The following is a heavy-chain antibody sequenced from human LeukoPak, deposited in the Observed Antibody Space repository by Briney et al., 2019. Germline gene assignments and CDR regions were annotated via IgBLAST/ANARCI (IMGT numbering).Heavy chain of an antibody. D-gene: IGHD2-15*01. J-gene: IGHJ4*02. Sequence: GESLQIPGKVSGYRFTDYLIGWCRQMPGKGLEWMGIIYPGDSDTRYSPSFQGQVTFSANKPTSTPSLQWSGLNPPDTPMYDCERCRYCGGGTCYEDFDYWAQGTLVTVSS. CDR1: GYRFTDYL. V-gene: IGHV5-51*01. CDR3: ERCRYCGGGTCYEDFDY. CDR2: IYPGDSDT.